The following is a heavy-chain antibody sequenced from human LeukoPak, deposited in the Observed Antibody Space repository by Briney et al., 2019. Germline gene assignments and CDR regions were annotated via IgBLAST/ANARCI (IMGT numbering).Heavy chain of an antibody. J-gene: IGHJ6*03. CDR1: GYSISSGYY. V-gene: IGHV4-38-2*02. Sequence: SETLSLTCTVSGYSISSGYYWGWIRQPPGKGLEWIGSIYHSGSTYYNPSLKSRVTISVDTSKNQFSLKLSSVTAADTAVYYCARDSVGFGESTGYYYYMDVWGKGTTVTVSS. D-gene: IGHD3-10*01. CDR3: ARDSVGFGESTGYYYYMDV. CDR2: IYHSGST.